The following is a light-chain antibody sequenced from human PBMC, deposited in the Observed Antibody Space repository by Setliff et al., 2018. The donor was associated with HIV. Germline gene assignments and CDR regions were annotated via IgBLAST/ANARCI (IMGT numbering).Light chain of an antibody. CDR1: SGDVGGYSY. J-gene: IGLJ1*01. CDR3: CSYAGTTPYV. V-gene: IGLV2-11*01. CDR2: DVT. Sequence: QSALTQPASVSGSPGQSITISCTGTSGDVGGYSYVSWYQQHPGKAPQLMIYDVTKRPSGVPDRFSGSKSGNTASLTISGLQAEDEADYYCCSYAGTTPYVFGTGTKVTVL.